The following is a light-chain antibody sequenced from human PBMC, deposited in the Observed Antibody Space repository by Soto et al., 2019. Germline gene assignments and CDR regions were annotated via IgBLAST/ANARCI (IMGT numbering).Light chain of an antibody. CDR2: GAS. Sequence: ENVLTQSPGTLSLSPGESATLSCWASQTVGANYLAWYQQKPGQAPRLLIYGASNRATGLSDRFSGSGSGTDFNLTISRLEPEDSAVYYCQQYAKSPITFGQWTRLEIK. CDR3: QQYAKSPIT. V-gene: IGKV3-20*01. CDR1: QTVGANY. J-gene: IGKJ5*01.